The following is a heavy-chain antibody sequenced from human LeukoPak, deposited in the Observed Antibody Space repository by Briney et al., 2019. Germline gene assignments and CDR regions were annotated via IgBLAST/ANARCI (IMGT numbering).Heavy chain of an antibody. Sequence: GGSLRLSCAASGFTFSSYAMSWVRQAPGKGLEWVSAISGSGGGTYYADSVKGRFTISRDNSKNTLYLQMNSLRAEDTAVYYCAKDREMRNLAAPSDYWGQGTLVTVSS. J-gene: IGHJ4*02. CDR2: ISGSGGGT. D-gene: IGHD2-15*01. V-gene: IGHV3-23*01. CDR1: GFTFSSYA. CDR3: AKDREMRNLAAPSDY.